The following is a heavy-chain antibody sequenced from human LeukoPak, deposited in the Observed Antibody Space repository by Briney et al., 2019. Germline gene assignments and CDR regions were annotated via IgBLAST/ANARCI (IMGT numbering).Heavy chain of an antibody. V-gene: IGHV3-23*01. Sequence: GGSLRLSCVASGFTFSTYAMTWVRQSPGKGLEWVSTITGRGSDTYYADSVKGRFTISRDNSKNTLYLQMNSLRAEDTAVYFCAKDSSSSWFGGDSKWGQGTLVTVSS. CDR2: ITGRGSDT. CDR1: GFTFSTYA. D-gene: IGHD6-13*01. CDR3: AKDSSSSWFGGDSK. J-gene: IGHJ4*02.